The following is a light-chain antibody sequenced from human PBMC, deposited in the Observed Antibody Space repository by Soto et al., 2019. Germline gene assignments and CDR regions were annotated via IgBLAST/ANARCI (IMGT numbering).Light chain of an antibody. Sequence: DIQMTQSPSTLSGSVGDRVTITCRASQTISSWLAWYQQKPGKAPKLLIYKASTLKSGVPSRFSGSGSGTEFTLTISSLQHYYFATYYCQHYNSYSEAFGQGTKVELK. CDR1: QTISSW. V-gene: IGKV1-5*03. CDR2: KAS. J-gene: IGKJ1*01. CDR3: QHYNSYSEA.